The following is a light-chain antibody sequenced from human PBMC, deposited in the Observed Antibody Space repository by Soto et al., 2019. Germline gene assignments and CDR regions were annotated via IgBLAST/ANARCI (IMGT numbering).Light chain of an antibody. CDR3: QQYHSYSYT. CDR2: KAS. J-gene: IGKJ2*01. CDR1: QGISSW. Sequence: DIQMTQSPSTLSASVGDRVTITCQASQGISSWLAWYQQKPGKAPKLLIYKASSLESGVPSRFSGSGSGTEFTLTISSLQPDDFATYYCQQYHSYSYTFGQGTKLEIK. V-gene: IGKV1-5*03.